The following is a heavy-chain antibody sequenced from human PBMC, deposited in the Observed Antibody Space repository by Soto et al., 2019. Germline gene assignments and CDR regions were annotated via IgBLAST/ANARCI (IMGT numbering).Heavy chain of an antibody. V-gene: IGHV1-8*01. D-gene: IGHD3-10*01. Sequence: ASVKVSCKASGYTFTSYDINWVRQATGQGLEWMGWMNPNSGNTGYAQKFQGRVTMTRNNSISTAYMGLSSLRSEDTAVYYCARVLVGSYYYGSGRGSKFDPWGQGTLVTVSS. CDR3: ARVLVGSYYYGSGRGSKFDP. CDR2: MNPNSGNT. CDR1: GYTFTSYD. J-gene: IGHJ5*02.